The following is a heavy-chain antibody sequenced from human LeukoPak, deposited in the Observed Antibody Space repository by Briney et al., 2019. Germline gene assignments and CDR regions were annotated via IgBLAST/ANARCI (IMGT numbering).Heavy chain of an antibody. V-gene: IGHV3-30*02. CDR2: IRYDGSTK. J-gene: IGHJ4*02. CDR1: GFTFSSYS. Sequence: RGSLRHSCAAPGFTFSSYSMHSVRQAPGKGLEWVAFIRYDGSTKYYADSVKGRVTISRENTQNTLYLHINSLRAADTPVSYCANARELQTLEYGGQGTRVTVSS. D-gene: IGHD1-26*01. CDR3: ANARELQTLEY.